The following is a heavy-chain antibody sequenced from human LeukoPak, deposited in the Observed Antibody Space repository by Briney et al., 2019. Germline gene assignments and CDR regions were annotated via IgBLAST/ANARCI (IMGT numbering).Heavy chain of an antibody. CDR3: ARQSYDYVWGSYRQDAFDI. Sequence: SETLSLTCAVYGGSFSGYYWSWIRQPPGKGLEWIGEINHSGSTNYNPSLKSRVTISVDTSKNQFSLKLSSVTAADTAVYYCARQSYDYVWGSYRQDAFDIWGQGTMVTVSS. J-gene: IGHJ3*02. V-gene: IGHV4-34*01. CDR1: GGSFSGYY. D-gene: IGHD3-16*02. CDR2: INHSGST.